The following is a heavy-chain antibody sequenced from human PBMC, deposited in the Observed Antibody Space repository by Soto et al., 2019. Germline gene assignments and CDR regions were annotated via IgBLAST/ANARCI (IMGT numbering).Heavy chain of an antibody. CDR2: ISGSGGST. V-gene: IGHV3-23*01. CDR3: AKDSSGWLHEAFDY. J-gene: IGHJ4*02. Sequence: VGSLRLSCAASGFTFSSYAMSWVRQAPGKGLEWVSAISGSGGSTYYADSVKGRFTISRDNSKNTLYLQMNSLRAEDTAVYYCAKDSSGWLHEAFDYWGQGTLVTVSS. D-gene: IGHD6-19*01. CDR1: GFTFSSYA.